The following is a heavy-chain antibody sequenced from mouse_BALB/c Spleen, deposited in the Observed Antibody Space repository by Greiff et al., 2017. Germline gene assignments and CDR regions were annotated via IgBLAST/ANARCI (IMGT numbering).Heavy chain of an antibody. V-gene: IGHV5-4*02. CDR1: GFTFSVYY. CDR3: AIGIEGYFDV. CDR2: ISDGGSYT. J-gene: IGHJ1*01. D-gene: IGHD5-2*01. Sequence: EVMLVESGGGLVQPGGSLKLSCAASGFTFSVYYMYWVRQTPEKSLEWVAYISDGGSYTYYPDSVKGRFTISRENAKNNLYLQMSSLKSEDTAMYDCAIGIEGYFDVWGAGTTVTVSS.